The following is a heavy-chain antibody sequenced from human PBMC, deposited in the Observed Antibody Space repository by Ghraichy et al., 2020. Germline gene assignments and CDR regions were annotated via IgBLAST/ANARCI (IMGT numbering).Heavy chain of an antibody. D-gene: IGHD1-26*01. CDR2: IGGSGAQT. J-gene: IGHJ4*02. Sequence: GESLNISCAASGFTFSSHAMTWVRQPPGKGLEWVAAIGGSGAQTFYADSVRGRFTISRDNSKDTLYVHMNNLRAEDTAVYYCTSRGISVRAEWRSLDYWGQGTLVTVSS. CDR1: GFTFSSHA. CDR3: TSRGISVRAEWRSLDY. V-gene: IGHV3-23*01.